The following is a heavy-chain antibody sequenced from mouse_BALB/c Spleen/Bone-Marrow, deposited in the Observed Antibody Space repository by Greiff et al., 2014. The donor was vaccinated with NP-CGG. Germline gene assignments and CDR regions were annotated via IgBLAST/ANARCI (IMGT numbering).Heavy chain of an antibody. D-gene: IGHD1-1*01. V-gene: IGHV5-6-3*01. CDR2: INNNGGST. CDR3: ARVYGWYFDV. Sequence: EVQVVESGGGLVQPGGSLKLSCVASGFTFSSYGMSWVRQTPDKRLELVATINNNGGSTYYPDSVKGQFTISRDNAKNTLYLQMISLKSEDTAMYYCARVYGWYFDVWGAGTTVTVSS. CDR1: GFTFSSYG. J-gene: IGHJ1*01.